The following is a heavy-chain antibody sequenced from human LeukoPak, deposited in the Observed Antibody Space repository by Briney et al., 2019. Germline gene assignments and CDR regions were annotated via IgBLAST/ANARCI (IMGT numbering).Heavy chain of an antibody. CDR2: IGGDGGST. CDR1: GFTFDDYA. D-gene: IGHD6-13*01. Sequence: GGSLRLSCAASGFTFDDYAMHWVRQAPGKGLEWVSLIGGDGGSTYYADSVKGRFTISRDNSKNSLYLQMNSLRTEDTALYYCAKDISHSSPPAFDYWGQGTLVTVSS. V-gene: IGHV3-43*02. J-gene: IGHJ4*02. CDR3: AKDISHSSPPAFDY.